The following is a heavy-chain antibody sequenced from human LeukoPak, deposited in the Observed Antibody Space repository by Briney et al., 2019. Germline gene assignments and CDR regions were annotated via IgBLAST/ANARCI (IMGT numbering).Heavy chain of an antibody. V-gene: IGHV3-53*01. CDR1: GFSFGDYV. CDR3: ARDQYYYDSSGYYTGAFDI. D-gene: IGHD3-22*01. CDR2: IYSGGST. Sequence: GGSLRLSCEASGFSFGDYVMNWVRQAPGKGLEWVSVIYSGGSTYYADSVKGRFTISRDNSKNTLYLQMNSLRAEDTAVYYCARDQYYYDSSGYYTGAFDIWGQGTMVTVSS. J-gene: IGHJ3*02.